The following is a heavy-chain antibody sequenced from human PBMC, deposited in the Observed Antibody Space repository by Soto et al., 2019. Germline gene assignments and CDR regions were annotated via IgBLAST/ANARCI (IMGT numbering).Heavy chain of an antibody. Sequence: EVQLVESGGGLVQPGGSLRLSCAASGVTVSNNLMSWVRQAPGKGLECVSIIYSGGGTHYEGSVRGRFTISRDNSKNTVYLHMNRLKADDTVVYYCASNVPVSTLGYWGQGTLVTVSS. V-gene: IGHV3-66*01. CDR2: IYSGGGT. D-gene: IGHD3-16*01. CDR1: GVTVSNNL. CDR3: ASNVPVSTLGY. J-gene: IGHJ4*02.